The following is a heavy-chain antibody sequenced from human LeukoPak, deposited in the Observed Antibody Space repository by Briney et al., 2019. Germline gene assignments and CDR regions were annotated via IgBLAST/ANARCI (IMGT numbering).Heavy chain of an antibody. CDR2: ISYDGSNK. Sequence: GGSLRLSCAASGFTVSSNYMSWVRQAPGKGLEWVAVISYDGSNKYYADSVKGRFTISRDNSKNTLYLQMNSLRAEDTAVYYCARGGYYYDSSGYPQGDWFDPWGQGTLVTVSS. J-gene: IGHJ5*02. CDR3: ARGGYYYDSSGYPQGDWFDP. V-gene: IGHV3-30*03. CDR1: GFTVSSNY. D-gene: IGHD3-22*01.